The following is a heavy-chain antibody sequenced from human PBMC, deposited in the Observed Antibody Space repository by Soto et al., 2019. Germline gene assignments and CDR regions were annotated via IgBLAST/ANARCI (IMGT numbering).Heavy chain of an antibody. CDR2: ISWNSGSI. Sequence: DVQLVESGGGLVQPGRSLRLSCAASGFTFDDYAMHWVRQAPGKGLEWVSGISWNSGSIGYADSVKGRFTISRDNAKNSLYLQMNSLRAEDTALYYCAKDADILTGYYPFDIWGQGTMVTVSS. V-gene: IGHV3-9*01. D-gene: IGHD3-9*01. CDR1: GFTFDDYA. J-gene: IGHJ3*02. CDR3: AKDADILTGYYPFDI.